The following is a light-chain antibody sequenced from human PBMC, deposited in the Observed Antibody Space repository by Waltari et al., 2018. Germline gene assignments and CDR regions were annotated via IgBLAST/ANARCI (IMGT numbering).Light chain of an antibody. Sequence: QSVLTQPPSASGTPGQRVSISCSGSASNIGSDSVNWYQQLPGAAPKLLIYIDNRRPSGVPDRFSGSKSDTSASLACSGLQSEDEADYYCAAWDSRLNGVVFGGGTRLTVL. CDR2: IDN. CDR3: AAWDSRLNGVV. V-gene: IGLV1-44*01. CDR1: ASNIGSDS. J-gene: IGLJ2*01.